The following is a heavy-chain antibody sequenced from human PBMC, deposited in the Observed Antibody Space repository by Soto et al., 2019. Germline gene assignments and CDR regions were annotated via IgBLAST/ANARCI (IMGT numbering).Heavy chain of an antibody. Sequence: SVKGSCKASGYTFTGYYMHWVRQAPVQGLEWMGWINPNSGGTNYAQKFQGRVTMTRDTSISTAYMELSRLRSDDTAVYYCATLHCGGGSCYYVPDAFDIWGQGTMVTVSS. J-gene: IGHJ3*02. CDR3: ATLHCGGGSCYYVPDAFDI. V-gene: IGHV1-2*02. CDR2: INPNSGGT. D-gene: IGHD2-15*01. CDR1: GYTFTGYY.